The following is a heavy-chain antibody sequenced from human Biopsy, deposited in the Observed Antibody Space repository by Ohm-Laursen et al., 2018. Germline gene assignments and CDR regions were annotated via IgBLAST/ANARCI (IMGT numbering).Heavy chain of an antibody. Sequence: SLRLSCTANGFSFADYYMCWIRQAPGTGLDWVSYISSSGNTEKYADSVKGRFTISRDDAKQSVHLQMNSLRAEDTAVYYCVTEVGGVSSWYNNWGQGTLVTVSS. CDR3: VTEVGGVSSWYNN. J-gene: IGHJ4*02. CDR2: ISSSGNTE. CDR1: GFSFADYY. V-gene: IGHV3-11*01. D-gene: IGHD6-13*01.